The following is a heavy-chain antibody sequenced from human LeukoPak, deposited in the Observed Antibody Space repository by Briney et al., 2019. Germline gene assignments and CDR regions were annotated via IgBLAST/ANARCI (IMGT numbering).Heavy chain of an antibody. D-gene: IGHD3-9*01. CDR2: IHYSGYT. CDR3: ARRFETYYFGF. V-gene: IGHV4-39*01. CDR1: GGSIGSSNHY. J-gene: IGHJ4*02. Sequence: SETLSLTCSVSGGSIGSSNHYWAWIRQPPGKGLEWIGSIHYSGYTHYRPSLKSRVTISVDTSKNQFYLKLTSMTAADTAVYYCARRFETYYFGFWGQGTLVTVSS.